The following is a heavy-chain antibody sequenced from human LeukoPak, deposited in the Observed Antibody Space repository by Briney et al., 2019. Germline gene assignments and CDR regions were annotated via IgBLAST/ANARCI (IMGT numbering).Heavy chain of an antibody. CDR1: GFTFSDYY. Sequence: PGGSLRLSCAASGFTFSDYYMSWIRQAPGKGLEWVSYISGSGSTIYYADSVKGRFTISRDNAKNSLYLQMNSLRAEDTAVYYCACAEGWTVINAFDIWGQGTMVTVSS. CDR2: ISGSGSTI. CDR3: ACAEGWTVINAFDI. D-gene: IGHD4-17*01. V-gene: IGHV3-11*01. J-gene: IGHJ3*02.